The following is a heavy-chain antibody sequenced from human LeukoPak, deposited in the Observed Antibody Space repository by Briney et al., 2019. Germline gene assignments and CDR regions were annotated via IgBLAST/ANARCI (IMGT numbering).Heavy chain of an antibody. CDR2: FDPEDGET. CDR3: ATPLRGYDPPYFDY. V-gene: IGHV1-24*01. Sequence: ASVKVSCKVSGYTRTELSMHWVRQAPGKGLEWMGGFDPEDGETIYAQKFQGRVTMTEDTSTDTAYMELSSLRSEDTAVYYCATPLRGYDPPYFDYWGQGTLVTVSS. D-gene: IGHD5-12*01. J-gene: IGHJ4*02. CDR1: GYTRTELS.